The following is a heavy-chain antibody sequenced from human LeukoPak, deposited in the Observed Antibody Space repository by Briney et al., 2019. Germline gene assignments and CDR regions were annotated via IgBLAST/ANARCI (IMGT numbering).Heavy chain of an antibody. CDR1: GYTFTSYG. J-gene: IGHJ4*02. V-gene: IGHV1-18*01. CDR2: ISAYNGNT. CDR3: ANNYYDSSGYYGFDY. Sequence: ASVKVSCKASGYTFTSYGISWVRQAPGQGLEWMGWISAYNGNTNYAQKLQGRVTMTTDTSTSTAYMELRSLRSDDTAVYYCANNYYDSSGYYGFDYWGQGTLVTVSS. D-gene: IGHD3-22*01.